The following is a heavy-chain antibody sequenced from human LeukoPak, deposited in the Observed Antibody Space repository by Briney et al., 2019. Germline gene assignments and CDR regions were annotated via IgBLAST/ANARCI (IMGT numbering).Heavy chain of an antibody. V-gene: IGHV1-2*02. CDR3: ATRLLTGYTLDY. Sequence: ASLKVSCKASGYTFTGYYMHLVRQAPGQGLEWMGWINPNSGGTNYAQKFQGRVTMTRDTSISTAYMELSRLRSDDTAVYYCATRLLTGYTLDYWGQGTLVTVSS. D-gene: IGHD3-9*01. CDR2: INPNSGGT. CDR1: GYTFTGYY. J-gene: IGHJ4*02.